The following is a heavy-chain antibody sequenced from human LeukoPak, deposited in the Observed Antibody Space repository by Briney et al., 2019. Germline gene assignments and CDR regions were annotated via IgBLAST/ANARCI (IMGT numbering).Heavy chain of an antibody. V-gene: IGHV1-69*04. CDR3: AREVQRQQPLDY. CDR1: GGTFSSYA. J-gene: IGHJ4*02. CDR2: IIPILGIA. Sequence: GASAKASCKASGGTFSSYAISWVRQASGQGLEWMGRIIPILGIANYAQKFQGRVTITADKSTSTAYMELSSLRSEDTAVYYCAREVQRQQPLDYWGQGTLVTVSS. D-gene: IGHD6-13*01.